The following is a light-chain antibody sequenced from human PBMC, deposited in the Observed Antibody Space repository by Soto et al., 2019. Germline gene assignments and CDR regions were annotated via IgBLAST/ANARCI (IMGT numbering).Light chain of an antibody. CDR1: YSDIGDYND. V-gene: IGLV2-8*01. J-gene: IGLJ3*02. CDR3: SSYSGTNSTVM. Sequence: QSALTQPPSASGSPGQSVTISCAGTYSDIGDYNDVSWYQQHPGKLPKLIISEVSKRPSGVPDRFSGSTSGYTASLTVSDLQPEEEAVYYCSSYSGTNSTVMFGGGTQLTVL. CDR2: EVS.